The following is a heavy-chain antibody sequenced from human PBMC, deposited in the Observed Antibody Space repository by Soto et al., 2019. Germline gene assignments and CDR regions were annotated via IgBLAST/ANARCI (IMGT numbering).Heavy chain of an antibody. D-gene: IGHD2-15*01. V-gene: IGHV1-69*04. J-gene: IGHJ4*02. CDR1: GGTFSSYT. CDR3: AREVRYCSGGSCYGKTDYFDC. CDR2: IIPILGIA. Sequence: ASVKVSCKASGGTFSSYTISWVRQAPGQGLEWMGRIIPILGIANYAQKFQGRVTITADKSTSTAYMELSSLRSEDTAVYYCAREVRYCSGGSCYGKTDYFDCWGQGTLVTVSS.